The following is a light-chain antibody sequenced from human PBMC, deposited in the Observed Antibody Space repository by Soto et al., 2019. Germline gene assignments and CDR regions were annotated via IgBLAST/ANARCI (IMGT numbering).Light chain of an antibody. CDR3: QQYNNWPLT. J-gene: IGKJ5*01. CDR1: QSVSSN. Sequence: DIVWTQSPRTLSLSPGERATLSCKASQSVSSNLAWYQQKPGQAPRLLIYGASTRATGIPARFSGSGSGTEFTLTISSLQSEDFAVYYCQQYNNWPLTCGQGTRLEIK. V-gene: IGKV3-15*01. CDR2: GAS.